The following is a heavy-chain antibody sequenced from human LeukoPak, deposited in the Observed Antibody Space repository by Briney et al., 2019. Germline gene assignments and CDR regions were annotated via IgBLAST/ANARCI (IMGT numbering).Heavy chain of an antibody. J-gene: IGHJ4*02. V-gene: IGHV3-30*18. CDR2: ISYDGSNK. CDR3: AKGDDSSGYYPYYFDY. D-gene: IGHD3-22*01. Sequence: PGGSLRLSCAASGFTFSSYGMHWVRQAPGKGLEWVAVISYDGSNKYYADSVKGRFTISRDNSKNTLYLQMNSLRAEDTAVYYCAKGDDSSGYYPYYFDYWGQGTLVTVSS. CDR1: GFTFSSYG.